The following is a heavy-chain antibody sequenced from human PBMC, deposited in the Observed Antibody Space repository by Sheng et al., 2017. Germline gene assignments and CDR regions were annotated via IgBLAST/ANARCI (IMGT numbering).Heavy chain of an antibody. D-gene: IGHD3-16*01. CDR3: ARGRFWGSHVDY. CDR2: IMPMLGAA. V-gene: IGHV1-69*01. Sequence: QVQLVESGAEVKRPGSSVKVSCKGSGGSFSNYIISWMRQAPGQGFEWMGGIMPMLGAANYAQKFQGRVTITADESTSTAYMEMDSLRAEDTAVYYCARGRFWGSHVDYWGQGTLVPVSS. CDR1: GGSFSNYI. J-gene: IGHJ4*02.